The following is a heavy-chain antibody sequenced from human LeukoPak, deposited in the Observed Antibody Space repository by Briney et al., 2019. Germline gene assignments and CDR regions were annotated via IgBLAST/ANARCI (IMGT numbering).Heavy chain of an antibody. V-gene: IGHV5-10-1*01. CDR1: GYSFTSYW. CDR2: IDPSDSYT. D-gene: IGHD5-24*01. J-gene: IGHJ6*02. CDR3: ARLPVEMATILSGTDYYYYGMDV. Sequence: HGESLKISCKGSGYSFTSYWITWVRQMPGKGLEWMGRIDPSDSYTNYSPSFQGHVTISADKSISTAYLQWSSLKASDTAMYYCARLPVEMATILSGTDYYYYGMDVWGQGTTVTVSS.